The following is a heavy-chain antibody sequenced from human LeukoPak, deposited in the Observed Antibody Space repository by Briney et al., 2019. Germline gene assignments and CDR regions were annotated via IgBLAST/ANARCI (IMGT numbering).Heavy chain of an antibody. D-gene: IGHD2-2*01. CDR2: ISSSSSYI. V-gene: IGHV3-21*01. CDR1: GFTFSSYS. J-gene: IGHJ1*01. CDR3: ARGDRDLYCSSTSCYPVL. Sequence: TGGSLRLSCVASGFTFSSYSMNWVRQAPGKGLEWVSSISSSSSYIYYADSVKGRFTISRDNAKSSLYLQMNSLRAEDTAVYYCARGDRDLYCSSTSCYPVLGGQGTLVTVSS.